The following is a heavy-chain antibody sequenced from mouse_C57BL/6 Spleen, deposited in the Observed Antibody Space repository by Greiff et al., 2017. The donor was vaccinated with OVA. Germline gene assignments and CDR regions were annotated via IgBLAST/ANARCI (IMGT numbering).Heavy chain of an antibody. Sequence: EVKVVESGGGLVKPGGSLKLSCAASGFTFSDYGMHWVRQAPEQGLEWVAYISSGSSTIYYADTVKGRFTISRGNAKNTLFLQMTSLRSEDTAMYYCTKPFYAMDYWGQGTSVTVSS. CDR2: ISSGSSTI. V-gene: IGHV5-17*01. CDR3: TKPFYAMDY. CDR1: GFTFSDYG. J-gene: IGHJ4*01.